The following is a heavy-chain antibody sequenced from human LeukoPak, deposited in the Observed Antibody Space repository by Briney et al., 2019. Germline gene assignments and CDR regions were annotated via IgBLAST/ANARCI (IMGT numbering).Heavy chain of an antibody. J-gene: IGHJ4*02. Sequence: SVKVSFKASGGTFSSYAISWVRQAPGQGLEWMGGIIPIFGTANYAQKFQGRVTITTDESTSTAYMELSSLRSEDTAVYYCARVGVYYDSSGYYFDYWGQGTLVTVSS. CDR3: ARVGVYYDSSGYYFDY. CDR2: IIPIFGTA. V-gene: IGHV1-69*05. CDR1: GGTFSSYA. D-gene: IGHD3-22*01.